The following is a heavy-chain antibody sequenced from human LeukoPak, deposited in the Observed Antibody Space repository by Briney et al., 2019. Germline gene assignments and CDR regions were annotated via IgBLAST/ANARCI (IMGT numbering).Heavy chain of an antibody. V-gene: IGHV3-11*06. CDR2: ISSSSSYT. D-gene: IGHD3-3*02. J-gene: IGHJ4*02. CDR1: GFTFSDYY. Sequence: GGSLRLSCAASGFTFSDYYMSWIRQAPGKGLEWVSYISSSSSYTNYADSVKGRFTISRDNAKNSLYLQMNSLRDEDTAVYYCARTGISGPDYWGQGTLVTVSS. CDR3: ARTGISGPDY.